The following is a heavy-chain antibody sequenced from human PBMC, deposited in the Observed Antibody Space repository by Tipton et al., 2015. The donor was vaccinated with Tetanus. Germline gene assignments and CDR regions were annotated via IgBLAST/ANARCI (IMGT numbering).Heavy chain of an antibody. V-gene: IGHV4-31*03. CDR1: GDSITSSHYY. J-gene: IGHJ5*02. CDR2: IYHSGST. D-gene: IGHD2-15*01. Sequence: TLSLTCTVSGDSITSSHYYWGWVRQPPGKGLEWIAYIYHSGSTYYNPSLRSRLSISVDTSKNQFSLRLSSVTAADTAVYYCARDRHYCRGGNCYQDWFDPWGQGTLVTVSS. CDR3: ARDRHYCRGGNCYQDWFDP.